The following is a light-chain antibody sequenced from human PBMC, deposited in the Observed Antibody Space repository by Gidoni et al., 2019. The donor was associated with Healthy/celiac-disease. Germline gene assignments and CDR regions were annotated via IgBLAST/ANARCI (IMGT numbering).Light chain of an antibody. CDR2: AAS. Sequence: DIQMTQSPSSLSASVGDRVTITCRASQSISSYLNWYQQKPGKAPKLLIYAASSLQSWVPSRFSGSGSGTDFTLTISSLQPEDFATYYCQQSYSTPRWTFGQXTKVEIK. J-gene: IGKJ1*01. CDR3: QQSYSTPRWT. CDR1: QSISSY. V-gene: IGKV1-39*01.